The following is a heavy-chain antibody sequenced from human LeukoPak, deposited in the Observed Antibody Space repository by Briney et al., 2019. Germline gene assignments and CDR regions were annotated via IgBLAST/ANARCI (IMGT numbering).Heavy chain of an antibody. V-gene: IGHV3-7*01. Sequence: GGPLRLSCAASGFTFSSYWMSWVRQAPGRGLEGVANIKQDGSEKYYVDPVKGRFTISRDNAKNSLYLQMNSLRAEDTAVYYCARRGVVAPLGAGDYWGQGTLVTVSS. CDR2: IKQDGSEK. J-gene: IGHJ4*02. D-gene: IGHD3-22*01. CDR3: ARRGVVAPLGAGDY. CDR1: GFTFSSYW.